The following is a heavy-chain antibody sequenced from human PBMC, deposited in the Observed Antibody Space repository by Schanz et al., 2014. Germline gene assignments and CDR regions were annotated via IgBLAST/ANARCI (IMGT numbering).Heavy chain of an antibody. CDR1: GITFSGCG. D-gene: IGHD3-9*01. CDR3: ARDDKRYFDWLSTFDL. Sequence: VQLVESGGVVVQPGGSLRLSCATSGITFSGCGMHWVRQAPGKGLEWVAVTSYDGSQKYYTDSVKGRFTVSRDNSKNTLYLQLNSLRAEDTAVYYCARDDKRYFDWLSTFDLWGQGTMVAVSS. J-gene: IGHJ3*01. CDR2: TSYDGSQK. V-gene: IGHV3-30*19.